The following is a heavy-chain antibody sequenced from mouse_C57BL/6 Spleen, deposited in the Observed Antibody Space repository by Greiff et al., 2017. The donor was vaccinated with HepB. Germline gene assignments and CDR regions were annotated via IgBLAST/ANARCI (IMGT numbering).Heavy chain of an antibody. CDR2: IDPETGGT. CDR3: TNHGSSYRRFAY. D-gene: IGHD1-1*01. CDR1: GYTFTDYE. V-gene: IGHV1-15*01. Sequence: VQLQQSGAELVRPGASVTLSCKASGYTFTDYEMHWVKQTPVHGLEWIGAIDPETGGTAYNQKFKGKAILTAEKSSSTAYMELRILTSEDSAVYYCTNHGSSYRRFAYWGQGTLVTVSA. J-gene: IGHJ3*01.